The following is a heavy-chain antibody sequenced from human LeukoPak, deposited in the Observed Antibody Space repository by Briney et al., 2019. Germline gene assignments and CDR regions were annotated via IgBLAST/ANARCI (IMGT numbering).Heavy chain of an antibody. CDR1: GFTFSSYA. Sequence: AGGSLRLSCAASGFTFSSYAMSWVRQAPGKGLEWVSGIYTGGSTNYADSVKGRFTISRDNSKNTLYLQMNSLRVEDTAVYYCARVNFGGAIVDWGQGTLVTVSS. CDR2: IYTGGST. CDR3: ARVNFGGAIVD. D-gene: IGHD3-16*02. V-gene: IGHV3-23*01. J-gene: IGHJ4*02.